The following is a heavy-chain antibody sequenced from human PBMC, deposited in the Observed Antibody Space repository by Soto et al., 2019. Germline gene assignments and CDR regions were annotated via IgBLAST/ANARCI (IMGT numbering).Heavy chain of an antibody. CDR2: INPSGGST. CDR3: ATHHYYGSGSYYPDLDY. CDR1: GYTFTSYD. J-gene: IGHJ4*02. Sequence: GASVKVSCKASGYTFTSYDMHCVRQAPGQGLEWMGIINPSGGSTSYAQKFQGRVTMTRDTSTSTVYMELSSLRSEDTAVYYCATHHYYGSGSYYPDLDYWGQGTLVTVSS. V-gene: IGHV1-46*01. D-gene: IGHD3-10*01.